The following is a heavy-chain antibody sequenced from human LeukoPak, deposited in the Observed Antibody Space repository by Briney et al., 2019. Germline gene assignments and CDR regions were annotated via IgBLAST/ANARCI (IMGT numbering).Heavy chain of an antibody. CDR1: GYTLTELS. CDR2: FDPEDGET. J-gene: IGHJ4*02. Sequence: ASVKVSCKVSGYTLTELSMHWVRQAPGKGLEWMGGFDPEDGETIYAQKFQGRVTMTEDTSTDTAYMELSSLRSEDTAVYYCATDRSPARDSSGYYYGYWGQETLVTVSS. CDR3: ATDRSPARDSSGYYYGY. D-gene: IGHD3-22*01. V-gene: IGHV1-24*01.